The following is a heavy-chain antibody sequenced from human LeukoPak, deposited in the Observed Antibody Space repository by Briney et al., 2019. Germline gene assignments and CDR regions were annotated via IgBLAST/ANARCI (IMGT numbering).Heavy chain of an antibody. V-gene: IGHV3-48*03. CDR3: ARVSSSGPPYYYYYMDV. J-gene: IGHJ6*03. CDR1: GFTFSSYE. Sequence: PGGSLRLSCAASGFTFSSYEMNWVRQAPGKGLEWVSYISSSGSTIYYADSVKGRSTISRDNAKNSLYLQMNSLRAEDTAVYYCARVSSSGPPYYYYYMDVWGKGTTVTISS. D-gene: IGHD6-19*01. CDR2: ISSSGSTI.